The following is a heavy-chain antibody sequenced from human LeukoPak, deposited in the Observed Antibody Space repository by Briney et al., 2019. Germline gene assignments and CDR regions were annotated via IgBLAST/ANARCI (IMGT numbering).Heavy chain of an antibody. D-gene: IGHD4-23*01. Sequence: SETLSLTCAVYGGSFSGYYWSWIRQPPGKGLEWIGEINHSGSTNYNPSLKSRVTISVDTSKNQFSLKLSSVTAADTAVYYCARGLVVTPPAHAFDIWGQGTMVTVSS. CDR2: INHSGST. CDR3: ARGLVVTPPAHAFDI. CDR1: GGSFSGYY. J-gene: IGHJ3*02. V-gene: IGHV4-34*01.